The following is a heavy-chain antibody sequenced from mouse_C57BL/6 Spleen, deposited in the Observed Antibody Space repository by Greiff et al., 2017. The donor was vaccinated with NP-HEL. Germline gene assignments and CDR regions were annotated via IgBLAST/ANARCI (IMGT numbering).Heavy chain of an antibody. Sequence: EVQLQESGPELVKPGASVKIPCKASGYTFTDYNMDWVKQSHGKSLEWIGDINPNNGGTIYNQKFKGKATLTVDKSSSTAYVELRSLTSEDTAVYYCARDMGLRRGYAMDYWGQGTSVTVSS. D-gene: IGHD2-4*01. J-gene: IGHJ4*01. CDR2: INPNNGGT. V-gene: IGHV1-18*01. CDR1: GYTFTDYN. CDR3: ARDMGLRRGYAMDY.